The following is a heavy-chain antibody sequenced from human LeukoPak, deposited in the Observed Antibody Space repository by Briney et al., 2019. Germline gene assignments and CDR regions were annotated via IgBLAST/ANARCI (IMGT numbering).Heavy chain of an antibody. Sequence: GGSLRLSCAASGFTFSSYAMSWVRQAPGKGLEWVSAISGSGGSTYYADSVKGRFTISRDNSKNTLYLQMNSLRAEDTAVYYCAKARYYYASSGGYYFDYWGQGTLVTVSS. J-gene: IGHJ4*02. CDR2: ISGSGGST. V-gene: IGHV3-23*01. CDR1: GFTFSSYA. CDR3: AKARYYYASSGGYYFDY. D-gene: IGHD3-22*01.